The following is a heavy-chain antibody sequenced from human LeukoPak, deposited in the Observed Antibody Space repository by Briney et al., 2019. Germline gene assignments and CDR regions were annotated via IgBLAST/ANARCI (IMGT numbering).Heavy chain of an antibody. Sequence: ASVKVSCKASGYTFTGYYMHWVRQAPGQGLEWMGWINPNSGGTNYAQKFQGRVTMTRDTSISTAYMELSRLRSDDTAVYYCARSPYSSGLYRYWGQGTLVTVSS. CDR3: ARSPYSSGLYRY. D-gene: IGHD6-19*01. CDR1: GYTFTGYY. V-gene: IGHV1-2*02. J-gene: IGHJ4*02. CDR2: INPNSGGT.